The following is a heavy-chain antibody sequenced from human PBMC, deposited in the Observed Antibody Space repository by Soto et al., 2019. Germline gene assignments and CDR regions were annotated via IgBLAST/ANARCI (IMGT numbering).Heavy chain of an antibody. CDR2: MTPSSGNT. J-gene: IGHJ5*02. CDR3: TTVGIVVVPAAISSLRNWFDP. D-gene: IGHD2-2*01. CDR1: GYTFTSYD. Sequence: GASVKVSCKASGYTFTSYDINWVRLATGQGLEWMGFMTPSSGNTGYAQKFQGRVTLTRNTSIRTAYLELSSLRSEDTAVYYCTTVGIVVVPAAISSLRNWFDPWGQGTLVTVSS. V-gene: IGHV1-8*01.